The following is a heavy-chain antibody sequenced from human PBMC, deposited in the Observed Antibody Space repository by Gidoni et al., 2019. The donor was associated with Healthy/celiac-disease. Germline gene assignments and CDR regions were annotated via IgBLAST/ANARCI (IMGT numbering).Heavy chain of an antibody. V-gene: IGHV3-11*01. CDR1: GFSFGDYY. D-gene: IGHD6-19*01. CDR3: ARDKQWLVTRGMDV. J-gene: IGHJ6*02. Sequence: QVQLVESGGGLVKPGGSLRLSCAASGFSFGDYYMSWIRQAPGRGLELVSYISSSGSTVYYADSVKGRFTISRDNAKNSLYLQMNSLRAEDTAVYYCARDKQWLVTRGMDVWGQGTTVTVSS. CDR2: ISSSGSTV.